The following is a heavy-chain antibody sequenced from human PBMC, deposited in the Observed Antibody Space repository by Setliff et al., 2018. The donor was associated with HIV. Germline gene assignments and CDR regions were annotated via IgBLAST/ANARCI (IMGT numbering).Heavy chain of an antibody. J-gene: IGHJ4*02. CDR3: ARGLLGAYFDY. D-gene: IGHD2-15*01. CDR2: IYYSGYT. V-gene: IGHV4-59*11. CDR1: GGSISSHY. Sequence: SETLSLTCTVSGGSISSHYWSWIRQPPGKGLDWIGNIYYSGYTNYNPSLKSRVTISVDTSKNQFSLKLSSVTGADTAVYYCARGLLGAYFDYWGQGTLVTVSS.